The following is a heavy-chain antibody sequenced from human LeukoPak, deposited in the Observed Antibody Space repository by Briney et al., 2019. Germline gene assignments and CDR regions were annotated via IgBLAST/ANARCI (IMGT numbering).Heavy chain of an antibody. Sequence: GASLKISCKGSGYIFTNYWIDWVRQMPGKGLEWRGVIYPGDSDTRYSPSFQGQVTISADKSISTAYLQWSSLKASDTAMYYCARHMVRGVISSPGDYWGQGTLVTVSS. CDR1: GYIFTNYW. D-gene: IGHD3-10*01. J-gene: IGHJ4*02. CDR2: IYPGDSDT. V-gene: IGHV5-51*01. CDR3: ARHMVRGVISSPGDY.